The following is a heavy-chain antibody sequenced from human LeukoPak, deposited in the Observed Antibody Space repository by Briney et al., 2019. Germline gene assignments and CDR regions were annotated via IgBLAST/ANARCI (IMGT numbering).Heavy chain of an antibody. Sequence: SETLSLPCAVSGGSISSGGYFWIWMRPPPGKGLEWIGYIYYSETTHHNPPLNSRVTISVDTSNTQLTLKLSSVTAADTAVYYSATQILLCHYYWGQGTLVTVSS. J-gene: IGHJ4*02. D-gene: IGHD2/OR15-2a*01. V-gene: IGHV4-30-2*03. CDR3: ATQILLCHYY. CDR2: IYYSETT. CDR1: GGSISSGGYF.